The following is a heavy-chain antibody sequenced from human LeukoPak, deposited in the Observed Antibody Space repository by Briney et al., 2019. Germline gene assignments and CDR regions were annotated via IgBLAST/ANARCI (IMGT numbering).Heavy chain of an antibody. CDR3: ARVGSSGWYVHPTLDY. D-gene: IGHD6-19*01. CDR2: INPNSGDT. CDR1: GYTFTGYY. V-gene: IGHV1-2*02. J-gene: IGHJ4*02. Sequence: ASVKVSCKASGYTFTGYYMHWVRQAPGQGLEWMGWINPNSGDTNYAQKFQGRVTVTRDTSISTACMELSRLRSDDTAVYYCARVGSSGWYVHPTLDYWGQGTLVTASS.